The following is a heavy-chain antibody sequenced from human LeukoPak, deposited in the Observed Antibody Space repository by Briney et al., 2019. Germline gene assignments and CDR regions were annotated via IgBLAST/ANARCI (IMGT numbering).Heavy chain of an antibody. V-gene: IGHV1-46*01. CDR2: INPSGGST. J-gene: IGHJ4*02. Sequence: ASVKVSCKASGGTFSSYSISWVRQAPGQGLEWMGIINPSGGSTSYAQKFQGRVTMTRDTSTSTVYMELSSLRSEDTAVYYCARGKWFGELLAHFDYWGQGTLVTVSS. CDR1: GGTFSSYS. D-gene: IGHD3-10*01. CDR3: ARGKWFGELLAHFDY.